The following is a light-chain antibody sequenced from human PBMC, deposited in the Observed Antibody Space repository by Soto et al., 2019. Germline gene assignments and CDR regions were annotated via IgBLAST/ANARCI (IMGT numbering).Light chain of an antibody. V-gene: IGKV1-5*01. CDR2: DAS. CDR1: QSVSRR. J-gene: IGKJ2*01. Sequence: DIQMTQSPSTLSASVGDRITITCRASQSVSRRLAWFQQKPGKAPKLLIYDASSLQTGVPSRFTGSGSATYFTLTISSLHPEDFATYYCLQTYQSPPTFGQGTKVDIK. CDR3: LQTYQSPPT.